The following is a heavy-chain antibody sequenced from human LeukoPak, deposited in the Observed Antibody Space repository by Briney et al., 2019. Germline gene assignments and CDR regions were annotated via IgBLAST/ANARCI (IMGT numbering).Heavy chain of an antibody. D-gene: IGHD2-15*01. CDR2: IYTSGST. Sequence: SETLSLTCTVSGFSVSSVYYWGWIRQPAGKGLEWIGRIYTSGSTNYNPSLKSRVTISVDTSKNQFSLKLSSVTAADTAVYYCASDRIEVDAFDIWGQGTMVTVSS. CDR3: ASDRIEVDAFDI. CDR1: GFSVSSVYY. J-gene: IGHJ3*02. V-gene: IGHV4-61*02.